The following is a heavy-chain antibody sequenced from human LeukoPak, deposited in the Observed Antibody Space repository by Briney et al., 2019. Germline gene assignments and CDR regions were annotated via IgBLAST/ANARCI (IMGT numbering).Heavy chain of an antibody. D-gene: IGHD2-15*01. CDR1: GYSISSGYY. V-gene: IGHV4-38-2*02. CDR2: TYHSGRT. Sequence: SETLSLTCTVSGYSISSGYYWGWIRQPPGKGLEWIGNTYHSGRTFSNPSLKSRVTISVDTSKNQFSLKLTSVTAADTAVYYCAGAKGYCSGNTCDSPFDSWGQGTLVTVSS. J-gene: IGHJ4*02. CDR3: AGAKGYCSGNTCDSPFDS.